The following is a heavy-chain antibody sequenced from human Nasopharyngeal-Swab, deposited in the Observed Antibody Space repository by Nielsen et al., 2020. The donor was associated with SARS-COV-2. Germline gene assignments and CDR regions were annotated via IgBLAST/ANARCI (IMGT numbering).Heavy chain of an antibody. CDR3: ARAIPSAAGRNRDSAFDI. V-gene: IGHV4-34*01. Sequence: SETLSLTCAVYGGSFSGYYWSWIRQPPGKGLEWIGEINHSGSTNYNPSLKSRVTISVDTSKNQFSLKLSPVTAADTAVYYCARAIPSAAGRNRDSAFDIWGQGTMVTVSS. CDR2: INHSGST. J-gene: IGHJ3*02. D-gene: IGHD6-13*01. CDR1: GGSFSGYY.